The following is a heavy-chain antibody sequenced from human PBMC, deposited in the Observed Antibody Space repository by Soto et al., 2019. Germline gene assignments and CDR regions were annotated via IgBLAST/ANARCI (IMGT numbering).Heavy chain of an antibody. V-gene: IGHV3-15*01. J-gene: IGHJ4*02. CDR3: TTTIRAYSGSRAGLDY. Sequence: XESLRLSCAASGFTFSNACMSWVRQAPGKGLEWVGRIKSKTDGGTTDYAAPVKGRFTISRDDSKNTLYLQMNSLKTEDTAVYYCTTTIRAYSGSRAGLDYWGQGTLVTVSS. D-gene: IGHD1-26*01. CDR1: GFTFSNAC. CDR2: IKSKTDGGTT.